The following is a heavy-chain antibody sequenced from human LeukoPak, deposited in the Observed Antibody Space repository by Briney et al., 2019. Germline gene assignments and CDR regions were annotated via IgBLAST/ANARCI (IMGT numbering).Heavy chain of an antibody. Sequence: PGGSLRLSCAASGFTFSSYAMSWVRQAPGKGLEWVSAITGSGGSTYYADSVKGRFTISRDNSKNTLYLQMNSLRAEDTAVYYCGHLRYFVWLADLVYWGQGTLVTVSS. V-gene: IGHV3-23*01. CDR2: ITGSGGST. CDR3: GHLRYFVWLADLVY. J-gene: IGHJ4*02. D-gene: IGHD3-9*01. CDR1: GFTFSSYA.